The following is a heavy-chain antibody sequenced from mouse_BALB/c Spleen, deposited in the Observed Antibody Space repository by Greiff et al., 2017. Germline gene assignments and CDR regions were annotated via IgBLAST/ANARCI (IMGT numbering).Heavy chain of an antibody. D-gene: IGHD2-4*01. CDR2: INPSNGRT. Sequence: QVQLQQPGAELVKPGASVKLSCKASGYTFTSYWMHWVKQRPGQGLEWIGEINPSNGRTNYNEKFKSKATLTVDKSSSTAYMQLSSLTSEDSAVYYCARNGGYDYDGWYFDVWGAGTTVTVSS. V-gene: IGHV1S81*02. J-gene: IGHJ1*01. CDR3: ARNGGYDYDGWYFDV. CDR1: GYTFTSYW.